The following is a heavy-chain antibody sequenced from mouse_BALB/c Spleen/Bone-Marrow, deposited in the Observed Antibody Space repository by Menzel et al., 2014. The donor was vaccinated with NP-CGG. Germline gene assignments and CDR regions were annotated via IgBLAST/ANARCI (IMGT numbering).Heavy chain of an antibody. Sequence: EVQRVESGGGLVQPGGSRKLSCAASGFTFSGFGMHWVRQAPEKGLEWVAYISSGSSTIYYADTVKGRFTISRDNPKNTLFLQMTSLRSEDTAMYYCARYGYYDAMDYWGQGTSVTVSS. CDR1: GFTFSGFG. D-gene: IGHD2-2*01. J-gene: IGHJ4*01. CDR2: ISSGSSTI. CDR3: ARYGYYDAMDY. V-gene: IGHV5-17*02.